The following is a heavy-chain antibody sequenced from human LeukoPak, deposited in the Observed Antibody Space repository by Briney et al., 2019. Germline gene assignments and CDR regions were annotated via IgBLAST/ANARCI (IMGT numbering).Heavy chain of an antibody. J-gene: IGHJ4*02. Sequence: SETLSLTCAVYGGSFSGYYWSWIRQPPGKGLEWIGEINHSGSTNYNPSLKSRVTISVDTSKNQFSLKLSSVTAADTAVYYCARDYDCWSGYYTFDYWGQGTLVTVSS. D-gene: IGHD3-3*01. CDR2: INHSGST. CDR1: GGSFSGYY. CDR3: ARDYDCWSGYYTFDY. V-gene: IGHV4-34*01.